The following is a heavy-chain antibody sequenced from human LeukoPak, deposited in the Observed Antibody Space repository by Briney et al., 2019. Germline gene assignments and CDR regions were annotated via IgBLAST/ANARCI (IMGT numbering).Heavy chain of an antibody. CDR1: GVSISSSEW. CDR2: IRRAGRT. V-gene: IGHV4-4*02. J-gene: IGHJ4*02. CDR3: GKTDIYFNPIDY. D-gene: IGHD3-9*01. Sequence: SGTLSLTCAVSGVSISSSEWWIWVRQPPGQGLEWIGEIRRAGRTRYNPSLKSRVTMSMDYSKNQFSLNVSSVTAADTAIYYCGKTDIYFNPIDYWGPGSLVTVSS.